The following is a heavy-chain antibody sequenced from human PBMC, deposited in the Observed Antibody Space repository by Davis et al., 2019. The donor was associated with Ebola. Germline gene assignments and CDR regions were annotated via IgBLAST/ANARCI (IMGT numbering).Heavy chain of an antibody. Sequence: PSETLSLTCTVSGGSISSYYWSWIRQPPGKGLEWIGYIYYSGSTNYNPSLKSRVTISVDTSKNQFSLKLSSVTAADTAVYYCARRGTVIRGYYFDYWGQGTLVTVSS. V-gene: IGHV4-59*12. CDR3: ARRGTVIRGYYFDY. J-gene: IGHJ4*02. CDR2: IYYSGST. D-gene: IGHD4-11*01. CDR1: GGSISSYY.